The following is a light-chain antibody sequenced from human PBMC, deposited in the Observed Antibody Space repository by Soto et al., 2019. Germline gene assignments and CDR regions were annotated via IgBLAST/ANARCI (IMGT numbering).Light chain of an antibody. CDR1: SSDVGGYNY. CDR3: TSYTANKTPL. Sequence: QSVLTQPASVSGSPGQSITISCTGTSSDVGGYNYVSWYQQHPGKAPKLMIYDVSSRPSGVSNRFSGSKSGNTASLIISGLLAEDEADYYCTSYTANKTPLFGGGTKVTV. V-gene: IGLV2-14*03. J-gene: IGLJ2*01. CDR2: DVS.